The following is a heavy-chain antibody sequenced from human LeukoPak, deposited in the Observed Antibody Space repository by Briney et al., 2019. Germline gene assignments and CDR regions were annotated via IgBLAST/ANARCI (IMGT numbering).Heavy chain of an antibody. D-gene: IGHD6-13*01. CDR2: IYSGGST. CDR1: GFTVSSNY. V-gene: IGHV3-53*01. J-gene: IGHJ4*02. CDR3: AREGQQLTFDY. Sequence: GGSLRPSCAASGFTVSSNYMSWVRQAPGKGLEWVSVIYSGGSTYYADSVKGRFTISRDNSKNTLYLQMNSLRTEDTAVYYCAREGQQLTFDYWGQGTLVTVSS.